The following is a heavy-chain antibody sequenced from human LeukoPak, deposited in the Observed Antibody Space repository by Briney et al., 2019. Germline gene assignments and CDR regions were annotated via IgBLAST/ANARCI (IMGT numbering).Heavy chain of an antibody. CDR2: ISYDGSNK. J-gene: IGHJ6*02. CDR1: GFTFSSYG. Sequence: GGSLRLSCAASGFTFSSYGMHWVRQAPGKGLEWVAVISYDGSNKYYADSAKGRFTISRDNSKNTLYLQMNSLRAEDTAVYYCAKDKADYYYYGMDVWGQGTTVTVSS. CDR3: AKDKADYYYYGMDV. V-gene: IGHV3-30*18. D-gene: IGHD6-25*01.